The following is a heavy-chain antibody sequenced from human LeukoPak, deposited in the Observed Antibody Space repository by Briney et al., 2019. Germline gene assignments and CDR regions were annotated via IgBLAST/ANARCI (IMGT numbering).Heavy chain of an antibody. V-gene: IGHV3-74*01. CDR2: SKSDGSDT. CDR3: ARDNYYGLGRPDY. Sequence: PGGSLRLSCSASGFTFSSYWMHCVPQAPGRGLVWVSRSKSDGSDTTYADSVKGRFTISRDNAKNTLYLQMNSLRAEDTAVYYCARDNYYGLGRPDYWGQGTLVTVSS. D-gene: IGHD3-10*01. J-gene: IGHJ4*02. CDR1: GFTFSSYW.